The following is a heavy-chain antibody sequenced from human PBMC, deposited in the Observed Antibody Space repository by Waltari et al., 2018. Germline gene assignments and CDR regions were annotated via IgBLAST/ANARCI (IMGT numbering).Heavy chain of an antibody. Sequence: EVQLLESGGGLVQPGGSLRLSCAASGFTFSTYAMAWVRQVPGKGLEWVSAITGSGDTTYYADSVKGRFTISRDNAKNTVSLQMSSLRAEDTAVYYRARYILSGYRPFDHWGQGTLVTVSS. CDR2: ITGSGDTT. J-gene: IGHJ4*02. D-gene: IGHD3-9*01. CDR1: GFTFSTYA. CDR3: ARYILSGYRPFDH. V-gene: IGHV3-23*01.